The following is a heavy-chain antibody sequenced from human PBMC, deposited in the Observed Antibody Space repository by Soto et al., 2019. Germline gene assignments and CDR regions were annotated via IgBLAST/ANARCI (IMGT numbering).Heavy chain of an antibody. Sequence: GGRWVIKNPGKGLEWVAVIWYDGSNKYYADSVKGRFTISRDNSKNTLYLQMNSLRAEDTAVYYCARETNSGWYVDYRGQRTLVTVSS. CDR2: IWYDGSNK. J-gene: IGHJ4*02. CDR1: G. CDR3: ARETNSGWYVDY. D-gene: IGHD6-19*01. V-gene: IGHV3-33*01.